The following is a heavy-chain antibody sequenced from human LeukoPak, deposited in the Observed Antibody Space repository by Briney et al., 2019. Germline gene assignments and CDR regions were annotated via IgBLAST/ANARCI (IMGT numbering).Heavy chain of an antibody. D-gene: IGHD6-13*01. CDR1: GFTFSSDS. V-gene: IGHV3-21*01. CDR3: ARDRSSSTYPFDP. J-gene: IGHJ5*02. Sequence: GGSLRLSCAASGFTFSSDSMNWVRQAPGKGLEWVSSISSSSSYIYYADSVKGRFTISRDNAKNSLYLQMNSLRAEDTAVYYCARDRSSSTYPFDPWGQGTLVTVSS. CDR2: ISSSSSYI.